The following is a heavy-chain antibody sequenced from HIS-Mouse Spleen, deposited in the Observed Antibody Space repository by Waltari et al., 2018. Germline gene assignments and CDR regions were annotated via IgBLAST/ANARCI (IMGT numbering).Heavy chain of an antibody. D-gene: IGHD3-10*01. Sequence: QVQLVESGGGVVQPGRSLRLSCAASGFTFSSYGMHWVRQAPGKGLGWVAFICCDGSNKYYADSVKGRFTISRDNSKNTLYLQMNSLRAEDTAVYYCASISLWGGPVDIWGQGTMVTVSS. CDR2: ICCDGSNK. V-gene: IGHV3-33*01. J-gene: IGHJ3*02. CDR3: ASISLWGGPVDI. CDR1: GFTFSSYG.